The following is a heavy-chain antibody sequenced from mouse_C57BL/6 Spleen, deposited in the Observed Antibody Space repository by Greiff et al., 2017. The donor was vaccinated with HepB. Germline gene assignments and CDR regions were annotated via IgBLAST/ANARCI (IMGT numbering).Heavy chain of an antibody. CDR1: GYAFSSYW. D-gene: IGHD2-5*01. V-gene: IGHV1-80*01. J-gene: IGHJ4*01. CDR2: IYPGDGDT. CDR3: ARSGYSNYEDYAMDY. Sequence: VQLQQSGAELVKPGASVKISCKASGYAFSSYWMNWVKQRPGKGLEWIGQIYPGDGDTNYNGKFKGKATLTADKSSSTAYMQLSSLTSEDSAVYFCARSGYSNYEDYAMDYWGQGTSVTVSS.